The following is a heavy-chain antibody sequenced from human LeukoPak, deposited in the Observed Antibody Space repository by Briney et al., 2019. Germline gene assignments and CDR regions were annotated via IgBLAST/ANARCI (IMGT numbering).Heavy chain of an antibody. V-gene: IGHV4-59*11. CDR2: IYYSGST. D-gene: IGHD3-22*01. Sequence: SETLSLTCTVSGGSISSHYWSWIRQPPGKGLEWIGYIYYSGSTNYNPSLKSRVTISVDTSKNQFSLKLSSVTAADTAVYYCARVFLYYDSSGCFDYWGQGTLVTLSS. J-gene: IGHJ4*02. CDR3: ARVFLYYDSSGCFDY. CDR1: GGSISSHY.